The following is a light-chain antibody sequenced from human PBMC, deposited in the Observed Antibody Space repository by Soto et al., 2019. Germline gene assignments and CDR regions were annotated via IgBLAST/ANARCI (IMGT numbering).Light chain of an antibody. V-gene: IGKV3-11*01. CDR2: DAS. CDR3: QQRSNWPPGA. J-gene: IGKJ3*01. Sequence: EIVLTQSPATLSLSPGERATLSCRASQSVSSYLAWYQQKPGQAPRHLIYDASNRATGIPARFSGSGSGTNCALTISSLEPEDLAVYNCQQRSNWPPGAYGPGTKVDIK. CDR1: QSVSSY.